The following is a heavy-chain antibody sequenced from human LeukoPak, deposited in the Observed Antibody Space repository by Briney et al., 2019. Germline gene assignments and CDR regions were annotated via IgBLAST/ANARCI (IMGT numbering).Heavy chain of an antibody. CDR2: IYRSGST. J-gene: IGHJ6*02. CDR3: AREEYYYDSSGYYSGDYYYGMDV. Sequence: SETLSLTCTVSGGSISSGGYYWSWIRQPPGKGLEWIGYIYRSGSTYYNPSLKSRVTISVDRSKNQFSLKLSSVTAADTAVYYCAREEYYYDSSGYYSGDYYYGMDVWGQGTTVTVSS. CDR1: GGSISSGGYY. V-gene: IGHV4-30-2*01. D-gene: IGHD3-22*01.